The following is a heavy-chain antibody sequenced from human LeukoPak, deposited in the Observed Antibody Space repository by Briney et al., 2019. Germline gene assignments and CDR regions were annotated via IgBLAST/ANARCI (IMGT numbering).Heavy chain of an antibody. CDR1: GSSLTELS. J-gene: IGHJ4*02. CDR2: FDVIDAKT. D-gene: IGHD5-18*01. V-gene: IGHV1-24*01. CDR3: AAGRPYSLLDY. Sequence: ASVKVSCTVSGSSLTELSLYWVRQAPGKGLEWMGGFDVIDAKTFYAQKFQGRVTMTEDSSSDTAYMELSSLRSDDTAFYYCAAGRPYSLLDYWGQGTLLTVSS.